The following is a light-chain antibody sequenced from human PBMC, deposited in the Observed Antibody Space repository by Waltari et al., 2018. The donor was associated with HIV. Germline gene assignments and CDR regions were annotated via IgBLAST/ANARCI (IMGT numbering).Light chain of an antibody. CDR2: EVT. J-gene: IGLJ3*02. Sequence: QAALTQPASVSGSPGQSITISCTGTSSDVGCYKYVSWYQQHPGKCPKLMIYEVTNMPSWVSDGFSGSKSCNTAFLLSSGLQTEDEADYYCSPYTSSSILVFGGGTRLTVL. CDR1: SSDVGCYKY. V-gene: IGLV2-14*01. CDR3: SPYTSSSILV.